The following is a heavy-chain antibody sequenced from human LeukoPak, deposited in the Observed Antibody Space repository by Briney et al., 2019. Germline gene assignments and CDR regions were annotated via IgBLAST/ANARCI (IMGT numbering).Heavy chain of an antibody. D-gene: IGHD2-21*02. CDR2: INPSGGDS. J-gene: IGHJ3*02. V-gene: IGHV1-46*01. CDR1: GYTFINHY. CDR3: ARDPSYCGGDCYAFDI. Sequence: ASVTVSCKASGYTFINHYLHWVRQAPGQGLQWMGIINPSGGDSKYAQKFQGRVTVTRGTSTYTVYMELSSLRSKDTAVYYCARDPSYCGGDCYAFDIWGQGTMVTVSS.